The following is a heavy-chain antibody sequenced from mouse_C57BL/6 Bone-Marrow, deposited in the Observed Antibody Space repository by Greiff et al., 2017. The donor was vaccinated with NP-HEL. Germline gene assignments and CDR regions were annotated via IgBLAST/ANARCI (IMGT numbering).Heavy chain of an antibody. CDR3: ARRSFYYGNYRWYFDV. D-gene: IGHD2-1*01. J-gene: IGHJ1*03. V-gene: IGHV1-69*01. CDR1: GYTFTSYW. CDR2: IDPSDSYT. Sequence: VQLQQPGAELVMPGASVKLSCKASGYTFTSYWMHWVQQRPGQGLEWIGEIDPSDSYTNYNQKFKGKSTLTVDKSSSTAYMQLSSLTSEDSAVYYCARRSFYYGNYRWYFDVWGTGTTVTVSS.